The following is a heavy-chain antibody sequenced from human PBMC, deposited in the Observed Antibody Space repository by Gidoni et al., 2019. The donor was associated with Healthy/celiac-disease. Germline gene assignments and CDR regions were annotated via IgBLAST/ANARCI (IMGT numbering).Heavy chain of an antibody. V-gene: IGHV4-61*02. CDR1: GGSISSGSYY. CDR3: ARSDVGDGPMVRGVISYYFDY. D-gene: IGHD3-10*01. CDR2: IYTSGST. Sequence: QVQLQESGPGLVKPSQTLSLTCTVSGGSISSGSYYWSWIRQPAGKGLEWIGRIYTSGSTNYNPSLKSRVTISVDTSKNQFSLKLSSVTAADTAVYYCARSDVGDGPMVRGVISYYFDYWGQGTLVTVSS. J-gene: IGHJ4*02.